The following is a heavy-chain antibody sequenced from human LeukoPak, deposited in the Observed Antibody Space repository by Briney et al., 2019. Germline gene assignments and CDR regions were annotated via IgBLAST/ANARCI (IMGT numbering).Heavy chain of an antibody. Sequence: TSETLSLTCDVSGGSISNTNWWSWVRQPPGQGLEWIGEVSLAGQTNYNPSLNGRVTMSLDESSNQLSLKLTSVTAADTAVYYCAKLGNQWELRLDYWGQGTLVTVSS. CDR3: AKLGNQWELRLDY. J-gene: IGHJ4*02. CDR1: GGSISNTNW. D-gene: IGHD3-10*01. CDR2: VSLAGQT. V-gene: IGHV4-4*02.